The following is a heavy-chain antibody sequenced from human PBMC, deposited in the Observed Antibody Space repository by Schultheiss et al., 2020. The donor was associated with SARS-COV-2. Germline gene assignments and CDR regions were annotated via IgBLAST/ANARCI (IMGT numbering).Heavy chain of an antibody. CDR3: ARLDVGLDF. CDR2: ILSSGSYT. CDR1: GFTFSKYP. D-gene: IGHD1-26*01. V-gene: IGHV3-11*03. J-gene: IGHJ4*02. Sequence: GESLKISCAASGFTFSKYPMTWVRLAPGKGLEWVSHILSSGSYTNYADSVKGRFTISRDNSKNTLFLQMNSLRAEDTAVYYCARLDVGLDFWGQGTLVTVSS.